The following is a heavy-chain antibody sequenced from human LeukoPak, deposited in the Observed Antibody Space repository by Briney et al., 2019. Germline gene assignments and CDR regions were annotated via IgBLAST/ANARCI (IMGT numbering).Heavy chain of an antibody. CDR1: GDSVSSNSAA. CDR3: AREGEVGTTSFCFDY. CDR2: TYYRSRWFN. J-gene: IGHJ4*02. Sequence: SQTLSLTCAISGDSVSSNSAAWNWIRQSPSRGLEWLGRTYYRSRWFNNYAVSLTGRITINSDTSKNQFSLQLNSVTPEDTAVYYCAREGEVGTTSFCFDYWGQGTLVTVSS. D-gene: IGHD1-26*01. V-gene: IGHV6-1*01.